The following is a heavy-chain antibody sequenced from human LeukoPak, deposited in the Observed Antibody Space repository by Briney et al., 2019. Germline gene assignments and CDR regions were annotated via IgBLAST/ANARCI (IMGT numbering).Heavy chain of an antibody. CDR1: GFTFSSYW. V-gene: IGHV3-7*01. Sequence: GGSLRLSCAASGFTFSSYWMSWVRQAPGKGLEWVANIKQDGSEKYYVDSVKGRFTISRDNAKNSLYLQMNSLRAEDTAVYYCARNQLVAVYYYYYGMDVWAKGPRSPSP. CDR2: IKQDGSEK. J-gene: IGHJ6*02. CDR3: ARNQLVAVYYYYYGMDV. D-gene: IGHD6-13*01.